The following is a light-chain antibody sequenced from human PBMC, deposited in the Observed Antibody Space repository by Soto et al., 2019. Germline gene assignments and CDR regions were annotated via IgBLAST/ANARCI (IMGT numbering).Light chain of an antibody. CDR3: QQYTDWTIT. J-gene: IGKJ5*01. V-gene: IGKV3-15*01. CDR1: QSINSN. Sequence: EVLMTQSPATLSVSPGDRATLSWGASQSINSNLAWYQQQPGQAPRLLIYAASTRATAVPDRFSGSGYGTDFTLTITSMQYDDFEVYFCQQYTDWTITFGQGTRLEIK. CDR2: AAS.